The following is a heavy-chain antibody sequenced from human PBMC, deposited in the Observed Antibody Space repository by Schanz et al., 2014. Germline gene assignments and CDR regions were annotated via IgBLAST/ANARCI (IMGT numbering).Heavy chain of an antibody. J-gene: IGHJ4*02. CDR3: AKHLESPDIVGTIFDS. Sequence: EVQLVESGGGWVQPGGSLRVSCAASGFPFRSYAMNWVRQAPGKGLEWVSAISGTGSSTHYANSVKGRFTISRDNSKNTLYLQMNSLRAEDTAVYFCAKHLESPDIVGTIFDSWGQGTLVSVSS. V-gene: IGHV3-23*04. CDR2: ISGTGSST. D-gene: IGHD5-12*01. CDR1: GFPFRSYA.